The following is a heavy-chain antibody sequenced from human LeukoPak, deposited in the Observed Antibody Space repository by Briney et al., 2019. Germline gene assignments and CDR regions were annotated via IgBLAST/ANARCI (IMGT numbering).Heavy chain of an antibody. V-gene: IGHV3-23*01. D-gene: IGHD2-2*02. CDR3: AKGSRGYTNYYFDY. CDR1: GFSFSGYA. J-gene: IGHJ4*02. Sequence: GGSLRLSCASSGFSFSGYAMIWVRQAPGKGLELVSTISGSGASTFYADSVRGRFITSKDVPSNIVYLQMNSLRAEDTAVYYCAKGSRGYTNYYFDYWGQGTLVTVSS. CDR2: ISGSGAST.